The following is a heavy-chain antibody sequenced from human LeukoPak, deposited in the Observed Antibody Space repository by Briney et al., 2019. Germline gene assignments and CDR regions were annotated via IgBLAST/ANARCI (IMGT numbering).Heavy chain of an antibody. CDR3: AREIRETVITRHYYYGIDV. D-gene: IGHD1-7*01. CDR1: GFTFSTYD. J-gene: IGHJ6*02. V-gene: IGHV3-13*01. CDR2: IGTVDDT. Sequence: GGSLRLSCAASGFTFSTYDMHWVRQVTGKGREWVSPIGTVDDTYYLGSVKGRFTISRENAKNVLYLQMSSLRAEDTAVYYCAREIRETVITRHYYYGIDVWGQGTTVTVSS.